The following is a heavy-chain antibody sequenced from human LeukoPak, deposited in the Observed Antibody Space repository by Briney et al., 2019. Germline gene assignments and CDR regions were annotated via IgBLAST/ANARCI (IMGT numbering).Heavy chain of an antibody. V-gene: IGHV3-15*01. D-gene: IGHD6-19*01. Sequence: WGSLRLSCAVSGFTITNAWICWVCQAPGKGLEWVGRIKSKTDGGTTDSAAPVKGRFTISREDSKNTQFLQMHSLKTEDTAVYYCTTGGQYGSGGAVDYEARGQGILVS. CDR3: TTGGQYGSGGAVDYEA. CDR2: IKSKTDGGTT. J-gene: IGHJ4*02. CDR1: GFTITNAW.